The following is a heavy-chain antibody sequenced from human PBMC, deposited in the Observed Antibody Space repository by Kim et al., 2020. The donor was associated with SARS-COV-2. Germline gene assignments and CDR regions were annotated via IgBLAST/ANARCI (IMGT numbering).Heavy chain of an antibody. CDR2: ISYDGSNK. Sequence: GGSLRLSCAASGFTFSSYGMHWVRQAPGKGLEWVAVISYDGSNKYYADSVKGRFTISRDNSKNTLYLQMNSLRAEDTAVYYCAKDQKRPPNYYGSGLFDYWGQGTLVTVSS. D-gene: IGHD3-10*01. V-gene: IGHV3-30*18. CDR1: GFTFSSYG. CDR3: AKDQKRPPNYYGSGLFDY. J-gene: IGHJ4*02.